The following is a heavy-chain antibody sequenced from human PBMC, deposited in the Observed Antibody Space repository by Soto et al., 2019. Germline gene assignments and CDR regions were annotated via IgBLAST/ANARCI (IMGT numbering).Heavy chain of an antibody. Sequence: GESLKISCRDSGYDFTTYWIGWVRQMPGRGLEWVAIIHPSDSDTRYSPSFQGQVTISADKSISTAYLQWSSLKASDTAMYYCARVARLYCSGGSCYFSGWFDPWGQGTLVTVSS. J-gene: IGHJ5*02. D-gene: IGHD2-15*01. V-gene: IGHV5-51*01. CDR3: ARVARLYCSGGSCYFSGWFDP. CDR1: GYDFTTYW. CDR2: IHPSDSDT.